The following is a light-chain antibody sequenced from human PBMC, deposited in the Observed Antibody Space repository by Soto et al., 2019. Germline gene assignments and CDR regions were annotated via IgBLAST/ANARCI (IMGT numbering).Light chain of an antibody. CDR3: QQYGPSRT. CDR1: QSVSSSY. J-gene: IGKJ1*01. Sequence: EIVLTQSPGTLSLSPGERATLSCRASQSVSSSYLAWYQQKPGQAPRLLISGASSRATGIPDRFSGSGSGTDFTLTISRLEPEELAVYYCQQYGPSRTFGQGTKVEIK. V-gene: IGKV3-20*01. CDR2: GAS.